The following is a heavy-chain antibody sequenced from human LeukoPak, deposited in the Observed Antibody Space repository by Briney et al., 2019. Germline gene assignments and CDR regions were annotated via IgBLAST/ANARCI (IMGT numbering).Heavy chain of an antibody. CDR1: GGSFSGYY. Sequence: PSETMSLTCAVYGGSFSGYYWSWIRQPPGKGLEWIGEISHSGSTNYNPSLKSRVTISVDTSKNQFSLKLSSVTAADTAVYYCASRTKTMVRGVITLRNWFDPWGQGTLVTVSS. J-gene: IGHJ5*02. CDR2: ISHSGST. V-gene: IGHV4-34*01. CDR3: ASRTKTMVRGVITLRNWFDP. D-gene: IGHD3-10*01.